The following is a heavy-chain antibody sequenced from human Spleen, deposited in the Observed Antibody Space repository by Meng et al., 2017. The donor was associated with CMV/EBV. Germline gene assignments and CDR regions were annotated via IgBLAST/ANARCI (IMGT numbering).Heavy chain of an antibody. Sequence: QGQLVQSGAEVKKPGASVKVSCKASGYTFTGYYMHWVRQAPGQGLEWMGWINPNSGGTNYAQKFQGRVTMTRDTSISTAYMELSRLRSDDTAVYYCARGDFYGSTLNWFDPWGQGTLVTVSS. CDR2: INPNSGGT. CDR1: GYTFTGYY. J-gene: IGHJ5*02. D-gene: IGHD3-10*01. CDR3: ARGDFYGSTLNWFDP. V-gene: IGHV1-2*02.